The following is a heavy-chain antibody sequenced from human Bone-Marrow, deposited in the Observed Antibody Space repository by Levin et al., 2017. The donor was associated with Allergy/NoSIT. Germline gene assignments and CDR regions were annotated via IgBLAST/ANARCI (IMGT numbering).Heavy chain of an antibody. J-gene: IGHJ6*02. CDR3: TRGPRLEWFRSGMDV. Sequence: PGGSLRLSCTTFGFSFGDHAISWVRQAPGKGLEWVGFIRSKGYGGTTEFAASVKGRFSISRDDSTGIAYLQMNSLKTEDTAVYYCTRGPRLEWFRSGMDVWGQGTTVTVSS. CDR2: IRSKGYGGTT. D-gene: IGHD3-3*01. CDR1: GFSFGDHA. V-gene: IGHV3-49*04.